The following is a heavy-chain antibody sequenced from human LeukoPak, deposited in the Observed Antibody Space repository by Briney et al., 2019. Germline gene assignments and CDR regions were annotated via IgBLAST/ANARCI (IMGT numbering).Heavy chain of an antibody. CDR3: ASMVTTLDAFDI. D-gene: IGHD4-17*01. Sequence: GGSLRLSCAAPGFTFSSYSMNWVRQAPGKGLEWVSYISSSGSTIHYADSVKGRFTISRDNAKNSLYLRMNSLRAEDTAVYYCASMVTTLDAFDIWGQGTMVTVSS. CDR2: ISSSGSTI. V-gene: IGHV3-48*04. J-gene: IGHJ3*02. CDR1: GFTFSSYS.